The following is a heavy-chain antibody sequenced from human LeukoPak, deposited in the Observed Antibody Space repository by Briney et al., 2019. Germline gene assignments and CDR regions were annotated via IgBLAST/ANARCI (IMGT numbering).Heavy chain of an antibody. Sequence: GGSLRLSCAGSGFTFSSYAMSWVRQAPGKGLEWVSAITGSGGSTYYADSVKGRFTISRDNSKNTLYLQMNSLRAEDTAVYYCAKSYDFWSGEFDYWGQGTLVTVSS. V-gene: IGHV3-23*01. D-gene: IGHD3-3*01. CDR3: AKSYDFWSGEFDY. CDR1: GFTFSSYA. CDR2: ITGSGGST. J-gene: IGHJ4*02.